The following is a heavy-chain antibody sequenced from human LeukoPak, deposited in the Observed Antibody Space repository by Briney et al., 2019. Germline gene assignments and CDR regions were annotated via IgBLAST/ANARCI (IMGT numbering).Heavy chain of an antibody. J-gene: IGHJ6*03. CDR2: IIPIFGTA. CDR3: ASLLGDYGDYVGYYYYYYMDV. V-gene: IGHV1-69*13. Sequence: GASVKVSCKASGYTFTNYGISWVRQAPGQGLEWMGGIIPIFGTANYAQKFQGRVTITADESTSTAYMELSSLRSEDTAVYYCASLLGDYGDYVGYYYYYYMDVWGKGTTVTISS. CDR1: GYTFTNYG. D-gene: IGHD4-17*01.